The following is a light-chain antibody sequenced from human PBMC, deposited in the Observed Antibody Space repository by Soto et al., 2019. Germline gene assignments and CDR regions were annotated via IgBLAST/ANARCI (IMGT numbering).Light chain of an antibody. Sequence: FQMTQSTSSLAASIVYRINIPCLASLPISNYLAWYQQKPGKIPNLLIYAASTLQAGVPSRFSGSGSGTDFTLTISSLQPEDGAADYCQKYNSAPLTFGGGNKVDIK. J-gene: IGKJ4*01. CDR3: QKYNSAPLT. CDR1: LPISNY. V-gene: IGKV1-27*01. CDR2: AAS.